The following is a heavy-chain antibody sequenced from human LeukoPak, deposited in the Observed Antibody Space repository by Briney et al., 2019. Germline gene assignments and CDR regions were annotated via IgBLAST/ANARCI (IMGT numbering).Heavy chain of an antibody. Sequence: GASVKVSCKASGYTFTSYDINWVRQATGQGLEWTGWMNPNSGNTGYAQKFQGRVTMTRNTSISTAYMELSSLRSEDTAVYYCARGANVLLWFGELLHNDYWGQGTLVTVSS. J-gene: IGHJ4*02. CDR2: MNPNSGNT. CDR1: GYTFTSYD. V-gene: IGHV1-8*01. CDR3: ARGANVLLWFGELLHNDY. D-gene: IGHD3-10*01.